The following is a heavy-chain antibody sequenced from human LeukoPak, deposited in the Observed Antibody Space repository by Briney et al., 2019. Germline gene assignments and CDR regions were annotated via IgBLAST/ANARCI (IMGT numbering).Heavy chain of an antibody. J-gene: IGHJ4*02. D-gene: IGHD3-22*01. CDR3: ARTYDRSGYLFDY. CDR1: GFSLSTSAMR. Sequence: KESGPALVKPTQTLTLTCTFSGFSLSTSAMRVSWIRQPPGKALEWLARIDWDNDKFYKTSLETRLTISKDTSKNQVVLTMINMDPVDTATYYCARTYDRSGYLFDYWGQGTLVTVSS. CDR2: IDWDNDK. V-gene: IGHV2-70*04.